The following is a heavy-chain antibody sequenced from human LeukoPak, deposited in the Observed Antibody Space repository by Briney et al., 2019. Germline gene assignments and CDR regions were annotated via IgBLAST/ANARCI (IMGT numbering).Heavy chain of an antibody. D-gene: IGHD3-22*01. CDR2: INPNSGGT. CDR3: ARGTYYYDSSGFNWFDP. Sequence: ASVTVSCKASGYTFTGYYMHWVRQAPGQGLEWMGWINPNSGGTNYAQKFQGRVTMTRDTSISTAYMELSRLRSDDTAVYYCARGTYYYDSSGFNWFDPWGQGTLVTGSS. V-gene: IGHV1-2*02. CDR1: GYTFTGYY. J-gene: IGHJ5*02.